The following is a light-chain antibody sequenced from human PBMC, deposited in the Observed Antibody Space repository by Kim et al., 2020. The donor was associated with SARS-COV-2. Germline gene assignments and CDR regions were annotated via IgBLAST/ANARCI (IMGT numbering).Light chain of an antibody. CDR1: QISSSN. CDR2: RAS. CDR3: QQYNNWPGT. J-gene: IGKJ1*01. Sequence: VSPGERPTPSSRDQQISSSNLAWYQQKPGQAPRLLINRASTRATGIPARFSGSGSGTDFTLTISRLEPEDFAVYYCQQYNNWPGTFGQGTKVDIK. V-gene: IGKV3D-15*01.